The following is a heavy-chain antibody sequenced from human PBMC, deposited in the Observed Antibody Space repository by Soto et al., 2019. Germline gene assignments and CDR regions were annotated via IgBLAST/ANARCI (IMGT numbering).Heavy chain of an antibody. V-gene: IGHV4-4*02. CDR2: IFHIGHT. CDR1: GGSITSSHW. CDR3: ARREYGMDV. Sequence: QVQLQESGPGLVKPSGTLSLTCVVSGGSITSSHWWSWVRQTPGKGLEWIGEIFHIGHTNYNPSLKGRVTISLDQSKNQFSLKITSMTAADTAVFYCARREYGMDVWGQGTTVTVSS. J-gene: IGHJ6*02.